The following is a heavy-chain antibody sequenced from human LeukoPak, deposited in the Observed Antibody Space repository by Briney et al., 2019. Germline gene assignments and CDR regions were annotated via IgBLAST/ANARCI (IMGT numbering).Heavy chain of an antibody. D-gene: IGHD3-22*01. V-gene: IGHV3-48*03. CDR2: ISSSGSTI. CDR3: ARVSYYYDSSGYSGYYYYYDMDV. CDR1: GFTFSSYA. Sequence: GGSLRLSCAASGFTFSSYAMSWVRQAPGKGLEWVSYISSSGSTIYYADSVKGRFTISRDNAKNSPYLQMNSLRAEDTAVYYCARVSYYYDSSGYSGYYYYYDMDVWGQGTTVTVSS. J-gene: IGHJ6*02.